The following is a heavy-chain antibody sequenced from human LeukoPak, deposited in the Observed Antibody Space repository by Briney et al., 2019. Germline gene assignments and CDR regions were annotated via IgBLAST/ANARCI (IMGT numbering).Heavy chain of an antibody. V-gene: IGHV1-2*02. CDR2: INPNTGAT. J-gene: IGHJ4*02. CDR1: GYTFTGYL. Sequence: GASVKVSCKASGYTFTGYLIHWVGQAPGQGLEYMGWINPNTGATEYALKFRGRVTRTRDTSTSTASMELSRLRSDDTAVYFCGRDLSTSATWELDHWGQGTLVTVSS. CDR3: GRDLSTSATWELDH. D-gene: IGHD6-25*01.